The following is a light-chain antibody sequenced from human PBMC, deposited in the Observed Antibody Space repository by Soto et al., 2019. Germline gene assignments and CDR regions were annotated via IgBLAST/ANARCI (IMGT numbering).Light chain of an antibody. CDR2: EVT. Sequence: QSVLTQPPSASGSHGQSVTISCTGTSRDVGSYNYVSWYQQHPGKAPKLLIYEVTKRPSGVPDRFSCSKSGNTASLTVSGLQAEDEADYFCSSYAGSSNVVFGGGTKLTVL. V-gene: IGLV2-8*01. CDR1: SRDVGSYNY. J-gene: IGLJ3*02. CDR3: SSYAGSSNVV.